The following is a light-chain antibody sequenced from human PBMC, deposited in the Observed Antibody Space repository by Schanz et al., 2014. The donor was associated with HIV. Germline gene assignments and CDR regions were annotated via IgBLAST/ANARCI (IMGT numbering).Light chain of an antibody. CDR1: SSDVGGYNY. Sequence: QSVLTQPASVSGSPGQSIAISCTGTSSDVGGYNYVSWYQQHPDKAPKLMIYEVTKRPSGVPDRFSGSKSGNTASLTVSGLQAEDEAVYHCSSYAGNNNLLFGGGTKLTVL. J-gene: IGLJ3*02. CDR3: SSYAGNNNLL. CDR2: EVT. V-gene: IGLV2-8*01.